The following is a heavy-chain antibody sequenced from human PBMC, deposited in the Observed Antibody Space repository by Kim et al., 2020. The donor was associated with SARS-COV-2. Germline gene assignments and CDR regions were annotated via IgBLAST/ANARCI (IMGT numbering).Heavy chain of an antibody. D-gene: IGHD4-17*01. CDR3: AKSLRTVTTWVGFDY. Sequence: GGSLRLSCAASGFTFDDYAMHWVRQAPGKGLEWVSGISWNSGSIGYADSVKGRFTISRDNAKNSLYLQMNSLRAEDTALYYCAKSLRTVTTWVGFDYWGQGTLVTVSS. CDR2: ISWNSGSI. CDR1: GFTFDDYA. J-gene: IGHJ4*02. V-gene: IGHV3-9*01.